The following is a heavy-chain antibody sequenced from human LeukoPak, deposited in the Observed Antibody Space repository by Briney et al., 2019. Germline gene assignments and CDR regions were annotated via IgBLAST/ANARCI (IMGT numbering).Heavy chain of an antibody. CDR2: MRYDGSNR. D-gene: IGHD3-22*01. CDR3: AKDRNYYDSSGYFHLDY. J-gene: IGHJ4*02. V-gene: IGHV3-30*02. CDR1: GFTFSSYG. Sequence: GGSLRLSCAASGFTFSSYGMHWVRQAPGKGREWVAFMRYDGSNRNYADSVKGRFTISRDNSKNTLYLHMNSLRAEDTAVYYCAKDRNYYDSSGYFHLDYWGQGTLVTVSS.